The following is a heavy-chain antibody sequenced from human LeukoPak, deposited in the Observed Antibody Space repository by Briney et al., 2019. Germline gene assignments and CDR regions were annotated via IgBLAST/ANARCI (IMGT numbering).Heavy chain of an antibody. CDR1: GGTFSSYA. J-gene: IGHJ4*02. CDR2: IIPIFGTA. Sequence: SVKVSCKASGGTFSSYAISWVRQAPGQGLEWMGRIIPIFGTANYAQKFQGRVTITTDESTSTAYMELSSLRSEDTAVYYCARVGAALSSCIDCWGQGTLVTVSS. D-gene: IGHD2-2*01. CDR3: ARVGAALSSCIDC. V-gene: IGHV1-69*05.